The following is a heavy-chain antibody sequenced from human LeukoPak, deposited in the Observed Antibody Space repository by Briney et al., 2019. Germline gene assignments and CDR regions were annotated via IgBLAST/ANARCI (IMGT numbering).Heavy chain of an antibody. CDR2: IIPIFGTA. V-gene: IGHV1-69*13. Sequence: ASVKVSCKASGGTFSSYAISWVRQAPGQGLEWMGGIIPIFGTANYAQKFQGRVTNTADESTSTAYMELSSLRSEDTAVYYCARKDSGSLDYYYYGMDVWGQGTTVTVSS. J-gene: IGHJ6*02. D-gene: IGHD1-26*01. CDR1: GGTFSSYA. CDR3: ARKDSGSLDYYYYGMDV.